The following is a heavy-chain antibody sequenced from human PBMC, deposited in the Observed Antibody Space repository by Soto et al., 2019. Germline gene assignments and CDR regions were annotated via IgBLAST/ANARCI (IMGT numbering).Heavy chain of an antibody. CDR1: GFTFSGYS. Sequence: PGGSLRLSCSASGFTFSGYSMLWARQAPGKGLEYVSAISYNGEATHYADSVKGRFTVSRDNSKNTLYLQMSSLKPEDTAVYYCVKERGASIVNFDYWGRGTLVTSPQ. CDR3: VKERGASIVNFDY. CDR2: ISYNGEAT. D-gene: IGHD3-10*01. J-gene: IGHJ4*02. V-gene: IGHV3-64D*06.